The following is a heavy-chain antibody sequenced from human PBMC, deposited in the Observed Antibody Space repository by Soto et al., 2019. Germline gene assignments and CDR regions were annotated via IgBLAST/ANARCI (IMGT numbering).Heavy chain of an antibody. J-gene: IGHJ4*02. Sequence: PGGSLRLSCAASGFTFSYYWMHWVRQAPGQGLVWVSRIHSDGSSTTYADSVKGRFITSRDNSKNTLYLLMNRLTTEDIAIYYCAKIALVGSFGFELARDYWGQGILVTVSS. D-gene: IGHD2-8*02. CDR2: IHSDGSST. V-gene: IGHV3-74*01. CDR1: GFTFSYYW. CDR3: AKIALVGSFGFELARDY.